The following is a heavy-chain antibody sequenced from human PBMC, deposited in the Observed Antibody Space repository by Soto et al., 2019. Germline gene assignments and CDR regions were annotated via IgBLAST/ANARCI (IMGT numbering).Heavy chain of an antibody. Sequence: GESLNISCKGSGYSFTSYWVSWVRQMPGKGLEWMGRIDPSDSYTNYSPSFQGHVTISADKSISTAYLQWSSLKASDTAMYYCATDRAGYYYYYGMDVWGQGTTVTVSS. J-gene: IGHJ6*02. CDR1: GYSFTSYW. D-gene: IGHD3-10*01. V-gene: IGHV5-10-1*01. CDR3: ATDRAGYYYYYGMDV. CDR2: IDPSDSYT.